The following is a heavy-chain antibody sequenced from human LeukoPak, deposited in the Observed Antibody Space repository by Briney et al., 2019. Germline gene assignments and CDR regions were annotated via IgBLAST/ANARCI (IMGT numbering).Heavy chain of an antibody. CDR3: ARGNGGNSHFDY. D-gene: IGHD2-21*02. Sequence: PGGSLRLSCAASGFTFSSYDMHWVRQATGKGLEWVSAIGTAGDTYYPGSVKGRFTISRENAKTSLYLQMNSLRAGDTAAYYCARGNGGNSHFDYWGQGTLVTVSS. V-gene: IGHV3-13*01. CDR1: GFTFSSYD. CDR2: IGTAGDT. J-gene: IGHJ4*02.